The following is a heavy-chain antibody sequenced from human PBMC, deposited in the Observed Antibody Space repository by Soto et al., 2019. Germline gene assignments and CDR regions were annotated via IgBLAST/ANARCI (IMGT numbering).Heavy chain of an antibody. CDR2: ISGSGGST. CDR1: GFTFSSYA. Sequence: EVQLLESRGGLVQPGGSLRLSCAASGFTFSSYAMSWVRQAPGKGLEWVSAISGSGGSTYYADSVKGRFTISRDNSKNTLYLQMNSLRAEDTAVYYCAKDLVGYCSSTSCYDGLDYWGQGTLVTVSS. J-gene: IGHJ4*02. CDR3: AKDLVGYCSSTSCYDGLDY. D-gene: IGHD2-2*01. V-gene: IGHV3-23*01.